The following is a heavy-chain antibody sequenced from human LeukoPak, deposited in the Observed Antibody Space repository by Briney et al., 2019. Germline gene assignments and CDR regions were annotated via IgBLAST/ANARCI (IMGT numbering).Heavy chain of an antibody. V-gene: IGHV4-59*01. CDR2: IYYSGST. J-gene: IGHJ4*02. D-gene: IGHD2-21*02. CDR3: ARAPGVMTAFDY. CDR1: GGSTGNSK. Sequence: SETLSLNCTVSGGSTGNSKGGWFGHPPGKGLEWIAFIYYSGSTNYNPSLRSRVTISVETSKNQFSLKLSSVTAADTAVYYCARAPGVMTAFDYWGQGALVTVSS.